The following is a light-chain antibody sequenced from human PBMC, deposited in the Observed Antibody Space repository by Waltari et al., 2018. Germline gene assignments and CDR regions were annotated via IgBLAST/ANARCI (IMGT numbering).Light chain of an antibody. CDR1: HDINNY. Sequence: DIQMTQSPPSLSASVGDSVTITGRASHDINNYLAWYQQKPGKGPELLIYDASTLQSGVPSRFSGSGSGTDFTLTISSLQPEDVATYYCQKYSSAPYTFGQGTKLEI. J-gene: IGKJ2*01. V-gene: IGKV1-27*01. CDR2: DAS. CDR3: QKYSSAPYT.